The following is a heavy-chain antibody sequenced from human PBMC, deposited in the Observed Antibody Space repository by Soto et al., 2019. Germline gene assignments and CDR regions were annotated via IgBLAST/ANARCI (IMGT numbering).Heavy chain of an antibody. J-gene: IGHJ4*02. CDR3: AKSTYCNGGSCFPQY. CDR2: ISYDGSDQ. D-gene: IGHD2-15*01. CDR1: TFTFSDFG. V-gene: IGHV3-30*18. Sequence: QVQVEEFGGGVVQPGRSLRLSCAGPTFTFSDFGFHWVRQAPGKGLEWVAVISYDGSDQYYGDSVQGRFTIYRDDSKNTVYLQMNSLSAEDTAMYYCAKSTYCNGGSCFPQYWGPGTLVTVSS.